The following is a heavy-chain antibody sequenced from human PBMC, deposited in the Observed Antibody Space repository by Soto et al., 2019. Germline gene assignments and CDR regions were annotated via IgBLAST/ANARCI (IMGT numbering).Heavy chain of an antibody. CDR1: GFTFSDYY. CDR3: ARDSSDSITIFGVVIFFDY. Sequence: PGGSLRLSCAASGFTFSDYYMSWIRQAPGKGLEWVSYISSSGSTIYYADSVKGRFTISRDNAKNSLYLQMNSLRAEDTAVYYCARDSSDSITIFGVVIFFDYWGQGTLVTVSS. V-gene: IGHV3-11*01. J-gene: IGHJ4*02. CDR2: ISSSGSTI. D-gene: IGHD3-3*01.